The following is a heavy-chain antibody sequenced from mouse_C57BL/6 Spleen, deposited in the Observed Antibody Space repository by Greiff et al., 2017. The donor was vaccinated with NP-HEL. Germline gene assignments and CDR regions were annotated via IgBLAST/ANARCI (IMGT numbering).Heavy chain of an antibody. J-gene: IGHJ3*01. D-gene: IGHD2-1*01. Sequence: QVQLKQSGAELVRPGASVKLSCKASGYTFTDYYINWVKQRPGQGLEWIARIYPGSGNTYYNEKFKGKATLTAEKSSSTAYMQLSSLTSEDSAVYFCARGGDLYGNYEAWFAYWGQGTLVTVSA. CDR1: GYTFTDYY. CDR3: ARGGDLYGNYEAWFAY. V-gene: IGHV1-76*01. CDR2: IYPGSGNT.